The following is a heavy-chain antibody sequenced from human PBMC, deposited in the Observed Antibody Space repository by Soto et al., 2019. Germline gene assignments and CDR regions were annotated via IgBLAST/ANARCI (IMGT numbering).Heavy chain of an antibody. Sequence: GGSLRLSCAASGFTFSSYAMSWVRQAPGKGLEWVSAISGSGGSTYYADSVKGRFTISRDNSKNTLYLQMNSLRAEDTAVYYCMYYYGSGSILCSFDYWGQGTLVTVSS. V-gene: IGHV3-23*01. D-gene: IGHD3-10*01. CDR2: ISGSGGST. CDR3: MYYYGSGSILCSFDY. CDR1: GFTFSSYA. J-gene: IGHJ4*02.